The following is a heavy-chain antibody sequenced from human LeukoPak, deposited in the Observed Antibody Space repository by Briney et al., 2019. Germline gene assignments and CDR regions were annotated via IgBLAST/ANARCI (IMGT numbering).Heavy chain of an antibody. CDR2: IYYSGST. V-gene: IGHV4-59*08. J-gene: IGHJ5*02. Sequence: SETLSLTCTVSGGSISSYYWSWIRQPPGKGLEWIGYIYYSGSTNYNPSLKSRVTISVDTSKNQFSLKLSSVTAADTAVYYCAGRRTWFDPWGQGTLVTVSS. CDR1: GGSISSYY. CDR3: AGRRTWFDP.